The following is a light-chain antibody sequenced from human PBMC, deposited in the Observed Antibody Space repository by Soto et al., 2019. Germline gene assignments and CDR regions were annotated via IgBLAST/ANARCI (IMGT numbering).Light chain of an antibody. Sequence: DIQMTQSPSSLSASVGDRVPITCRATQDISNYLAWYQQKPGKVPNLLIYAASTLQSGVPSRFSGSGSGTDFPLTISSLQPEDVATYYCQNYNSAPPWTFGQGTKVEI. J-gene: IGKJ1*01. CDR1: QDISNY. V-gene: IGKV1-27*01. CDR3: QNYNSAPPWT. CDR2: AAS.